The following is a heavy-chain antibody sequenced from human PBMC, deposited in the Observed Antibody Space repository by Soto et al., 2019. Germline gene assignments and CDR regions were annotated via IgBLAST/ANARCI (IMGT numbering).Heavy chain of an antibody. J-gene: IGHJ4*02. CDR1: GFTFSSYG. Sequence: PRVSLRLSCAASGFTFSSYGMYWVRQAPGKGLEWVAVISYDGSNKNYADSVKGRFTISRDNSKNTLYLQMNSLRAEDTAVYYCAKDQVTFYDFPSGLDYWGQGTLVTVSS. V-gene: IGHV3-30*18. CDR3: AKDQVTFYDFPSGLDY. CDR2: ISYDGSNK. D-gene: IGHD3-3*01.